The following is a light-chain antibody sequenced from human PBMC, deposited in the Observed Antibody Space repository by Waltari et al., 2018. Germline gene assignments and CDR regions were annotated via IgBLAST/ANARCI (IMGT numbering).Light chain of an antibody. V-gene: IGLV1-44*01. Sequence: QSVVIQSPSASGTPGQRVTISCSGRSSNIGGNDVYWYQQFPGTAPKLLIYTNHHRPSGVPDRFSGSKSGTSASLVISGLQSEDEADYYCATWEDSLNGWVFGGGTKLTVL. J-gene: IGLJ3*02. CDR3: ATWEDSLNGWV. CDR1: SSNIGGND. CDR2: TNH.